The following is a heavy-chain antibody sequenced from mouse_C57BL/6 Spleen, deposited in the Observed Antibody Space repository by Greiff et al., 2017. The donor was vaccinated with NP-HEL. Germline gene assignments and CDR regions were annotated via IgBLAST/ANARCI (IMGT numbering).Heavy chain of an antibody. Sequence: EVQLQQSGPELVKPGASVTISCTVSGYSFTGYYMNWVKQSPDKSLVWIGEINTSTGGTTYNQKFKTQATLTVDKSSSTAYMQLKSLTSEDAAVYYCARGLEFAYWGQGTLVTVAA. CDR3: ARGLEFAY. V-gene: IGHV1-42*01. J-gene: IGHJ3*01. CDR1: GYSFTGYY. CDR2: INTSTGGT.